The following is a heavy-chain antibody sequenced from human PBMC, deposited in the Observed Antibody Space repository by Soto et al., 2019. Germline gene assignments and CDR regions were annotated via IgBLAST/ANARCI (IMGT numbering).Heavy chain of an antibody. D-gene: IGHD3-9*01. CDR3: AIGCVLRYFDWLSLTYYFDY. CDR2: INHSGST. CDR1: GGSFSGYY. V-gene: IGHV4-34*01. J-gene: IGHJ4*02. Sequence: SETLSLTCAVYGGSFSGYYWSWIRQPPGKGLEWIGEINHSGSTNYNPSLKSRVTISVDTSKNQFSLKLSSVTAADTAVYYCAIGCVLRYFDWLSLTYYFDYWGQGTLVTVSS.